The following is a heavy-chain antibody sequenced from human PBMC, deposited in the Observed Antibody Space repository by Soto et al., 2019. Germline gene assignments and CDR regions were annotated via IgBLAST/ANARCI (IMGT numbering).Heavy chain of an antibody. CDR2: IIPIFGTA. V-gene: IGHV1-69*13. J-gene: IGHJ6*02. Sequence: SVKVSCKASGGTFSSYAISWVRQAPGQGLEWMGGIIPIFGTANYAQKFQGRVTITADESTSTAYMELGSLRSEDTAVYYCARDRELAAAGNSYYYYGMDVWGQGTTVTVSS. CDR1: GGTFSSYA. CDR3: ARDRELAAAGNSYYYYGMDV. D-gene: IGHD6-13*01.